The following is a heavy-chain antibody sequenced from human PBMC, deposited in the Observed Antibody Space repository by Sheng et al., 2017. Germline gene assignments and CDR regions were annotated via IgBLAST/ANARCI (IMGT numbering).Heavy chain of an antibody. CDR2: IRSKANSYAT. Sequence: EVQLVESGGGLVQPGGSLKLSCAASGFTFSGSAMHWVRQASGKGLEWVGRIRSKANSYATAYAASVKGRFTISRDDSKNTAYLQMNSLKTEDTAVYYCTRWITMVRGAYYYYMDVWGKGTTVTVSS. J-gene: IGHJ6*03. V-gene: IGHV3-73*02. CDR3: TRWITMVRGAYYYYMDV. D-gene: IGHD3-10*01. CDR1: GFTFSGSA.